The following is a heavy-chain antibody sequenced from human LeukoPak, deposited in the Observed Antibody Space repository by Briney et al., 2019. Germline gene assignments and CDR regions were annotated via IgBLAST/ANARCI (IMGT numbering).Heavy chain of an antibody. CDR3: ARDEWAGTVAY. V-gene: IGHV3-7*01. CDR1: GFTFSNAW. J-gene: IGHJ4*02. D-gene: IGHD6-19*01. Sequence: GGSLRLSCAASGFTFSNAWMSWVRQAPGKGLEWVANIKQDGSEKYYVDSVKGRFTISRDNAKNSLFLQMDSLRAEDTAVYYCARDEWAGTVAYWGQGTLVTVSS. CDR2: IKQDGSEK.